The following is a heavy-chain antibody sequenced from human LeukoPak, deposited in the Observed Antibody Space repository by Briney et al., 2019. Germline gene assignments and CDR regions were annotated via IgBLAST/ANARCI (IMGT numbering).Heavy chain of an antibody. CDR3: ARHPHCSGGSCYSVVDY. J-gene: IGHJ4*02. V-gene: IGHV5-51*01. Sequence: GESLKISCKGSGYRFTNYWIGWARQMPGKGLEWMGIIYPGDSDTRYSPSFRGQVTISADKSISTAYLQWSSLKASDTAMYYCARHPHCSGGSCYSVVDYWGQGTLVTVSS. CDR1: GYRFTNYW. CDR2: IYPGDSDT. D-gene: IGHD2-15*01.